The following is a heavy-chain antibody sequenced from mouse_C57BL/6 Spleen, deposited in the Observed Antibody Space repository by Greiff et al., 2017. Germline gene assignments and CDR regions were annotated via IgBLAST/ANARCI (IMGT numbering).Heavy chain of an antibody. V-gene: IGHV1-82*01. Sequence: VQLQEPGPELVKPGASVKISCKASGYAFSSSWMNWVKQRPGKGLEWIGRIYPGDGDTNYNGKFKGKATLTADKSSSTAYMQLSSLTSEDSAVYFCARWTYYGNYDWYFDVWGTGTTVTVSS. CDR2: IYPGDGDT. D-gene: IGHD2-10*01. J-gene: IGHJ1*03. CDR1: GYAFSSSW. CDR3: ARWTYYGNYDWYFDV.